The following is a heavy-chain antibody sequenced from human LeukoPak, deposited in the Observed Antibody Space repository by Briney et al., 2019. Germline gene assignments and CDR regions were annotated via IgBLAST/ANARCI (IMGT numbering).Heavy chain of an antibody. J-gene: IGHJ4*02. V-gene: IGHV3-23*01. CDR1: GFTFMKYS. CDR2: ITGSGAFT. D-gene: IGHD3-10*01. CDR3: ARVGRPGSYYFDY. Sequence: PGGSLRLSCAASGFTFMKYSMTWVRQAPGKGLEWVSAITGSGAFTDYADSVKGRFTISRDNSKNTLYLQMNSLRAEDTAVYYCARVGRPGSYYFDYWGQGTLVTVSS.